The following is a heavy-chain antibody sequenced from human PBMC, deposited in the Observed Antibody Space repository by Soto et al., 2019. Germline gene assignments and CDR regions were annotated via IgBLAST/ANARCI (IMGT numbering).Heavy chain of an antibody. CDR3: AGQWSAGYGAFDP. CDR2: IHSSGIT. J-gene: IGHJ5*02. D-gene: IGHD3-9*01. Sequence: QVQLQESGPGLVKPSGTLSLTCAVSGGSVNNDKWWSWVRQPPGKGLEWIGEIHSSGITNYNPSLKRGASIFVDKFNNQFSVKLSSVTAADTAVYFCAGQWSAGYGAFDPWGQGTLVTVSS. CDR1: GGSVNNDKW. V-gene: IGHV4-4*02.